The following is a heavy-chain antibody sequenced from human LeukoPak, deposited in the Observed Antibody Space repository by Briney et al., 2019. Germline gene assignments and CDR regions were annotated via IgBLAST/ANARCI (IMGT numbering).Heavy chain of an antibody. CDR2: ISGSGGNT. Sequence: GGSLRLSCAASGFTFSSYAMSWVRQAPGKGLEWVSAISGSGGNTYYADSVKGRFTISRDNTKNTLYLQMNSLRAEDTAVYYCAKDLDYGGYGVDYWGQGTLVTVSS. CDR3: AKDLDYGGYGVDY. V-gene: IGHV3-23*01. D-gene: IGHD4-17*01. CDR1: GFTFSSYA. J-gene: IGHJ4*02.